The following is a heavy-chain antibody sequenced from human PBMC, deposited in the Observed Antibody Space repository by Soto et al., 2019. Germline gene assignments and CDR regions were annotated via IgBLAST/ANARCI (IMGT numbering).Heavy chain of an antibody. Sequence: QVQLQESGPGLVKPSETLSLTCTVSGGSISSYYWSWIRQPPGKGLEWIGYIYYSGSTNYNPSLKSRDTLSLDTSKNQFSLKLSSVTAADPAVYYCARYDYGSGIGAFDIWGQGKMVTVSS. CDR3: ARYDYGSGIGAFDI. J-gene: IGHJ3*02. V-gene: IGHV4-59*08. CDR1: GGSISSYY. D-gene: IGHD3-10*01. CDR2: IYYSGST.